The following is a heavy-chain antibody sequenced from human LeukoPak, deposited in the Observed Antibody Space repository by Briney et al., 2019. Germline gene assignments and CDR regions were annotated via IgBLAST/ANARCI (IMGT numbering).Heavy chain of an antibody. CDR2: FNPNSGGT. CDR1: GDTFTGYY. D-gene: IGHD2-15*01. CDR3: ARVRGVGKYYFDY. Sequence: ASVKVSCKASGDTFTGYYMHWVRQAPGQGLEWMGWFNPNSGGTNYAQKFQGWVSMTRDTSISTAYMELSRLRTDDTAVYYCARVRGVGKYYFDYWGQGTLVTVAS. J-gene: IGHJ4*02. V-gene: IGHV1-2*04.